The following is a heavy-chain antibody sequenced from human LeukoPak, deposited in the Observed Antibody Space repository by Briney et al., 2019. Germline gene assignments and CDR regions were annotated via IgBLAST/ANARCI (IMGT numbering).Heavy chain of an antibody. CDR3: ARSVEGYCRGGSCYSYSYYMDV. CDR2: INHSGST. CDR1: GGSFSGYY. V-gene: IGHV4-34*01. D-gene: IGHD2-15*01. J-gene: IGHJ6*03. Sequence: PSETLFLTCAVYGGSFSGYYWSWIRQPPGKGLEWIGEINHSGSTNYNPSLKSRVTISVDTSKNQFALKLSSVTAADTAVYYCARSVEGYCRGGSCYSYSYYMDVWGKGTTVTVSS.